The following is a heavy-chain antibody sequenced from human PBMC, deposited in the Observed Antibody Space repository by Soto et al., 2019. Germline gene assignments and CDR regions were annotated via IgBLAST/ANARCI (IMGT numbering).Heavy chain of an antibody. CDR2: INPNSGGT. Sequence: VKRYCKASGYGFTVYYVHRVRLTQGQGLEWMGWINPNSGGTNYAQKFQGRVTMTRDTSISTAYMELSRLRSDDTAVYYCARASGSGSYYYYGMDVWGQGTTVTVS. J-gene: IGHJ6*02. CDR1: GYGFTVYY. D-gene: IGHD3-10*01. CDR3: ARASGSGSYYYYGMDV. V-gene: IGHV1-2*02.